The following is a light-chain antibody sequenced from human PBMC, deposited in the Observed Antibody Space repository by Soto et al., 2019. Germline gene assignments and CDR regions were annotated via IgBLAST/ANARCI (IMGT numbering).Light chain of an antibody. V-gene: IGLV4-69*01. CDR2: LNSDGRH. CDR3: QTWGTGVV. J-gene: IGLJ2*01. CDR1: SGHSSYA. Sequence: QSVLTQSPSASASLGASVKLTCTLSSGHSSYAIAWHQQQPEKGPRYLMKLNSDGRHSKGDGIPDRFSGSSSGAERYLTISSLQSEDEADDYCQTWGTGVVFGGGTKLTVL.